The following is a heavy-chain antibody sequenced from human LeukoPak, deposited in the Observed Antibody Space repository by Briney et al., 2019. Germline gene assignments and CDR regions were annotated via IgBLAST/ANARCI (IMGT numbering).Heavy chain of an antibody. CDR2: LNQDGSAN. J-gene: IGHJ5*02. CDR1: GFTFSGYW. Sequence: GGSLRLSCAASGFTFSGYWMSWVRQAPGKGLEWVANLNQDGSANNHVDSVKGRFTISSNNAKNSLYLQMNSLRAEDTAVYYCARGSGQEWFDPWGQGTLVTVSS. D-gene: IGHD7-27*01. V-gene: IGHV3-7*04. CDR3: ARGSGQEWFDP.